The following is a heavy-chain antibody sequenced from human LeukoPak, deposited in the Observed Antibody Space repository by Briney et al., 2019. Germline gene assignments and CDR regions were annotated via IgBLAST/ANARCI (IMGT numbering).Heavy chain of an antibody. CDR3: ARGLVGYYDFWSGYYPGWFDP. Sequence: SVKVSCKASGGTFSSYAISWVRQAPGQGLEWMGGIIPIFGTANYAQKFQGRVTITADESTSTAYMELSSLRSEDTAVYYCARGLVGYYDFWSGYYPGWFDPWGQGTLVTVSS. CDR2: IIPIFGTA. D-gene: IGHD3-3*01. CDR1: GGTFSSYA. V-gene: IGHV1-69*13. J-gene: IGHJ5*02.